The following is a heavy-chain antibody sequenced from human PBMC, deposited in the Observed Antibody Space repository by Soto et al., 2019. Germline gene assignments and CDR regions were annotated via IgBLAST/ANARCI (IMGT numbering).Heavy chain of an antibody. Sequence: QAQLLQSGGELKKSGASVKVSCKASGYTFNTYGISWVRQAPGQGLEWMAWISIHNGNTNFAQKFQGRVTLTTDTSTSTANMELRSLRSDDTAVYYCARMTTVDKSHYYMDVWGKGTTVTVSS. V-gene: IGHV1-18*04. CDR1: GYTFNTYG. CDR2: ISIHNGNT. CDR3: ARMTTVDKSHYYMDV. D-gene: IGHD4-4*01. J-gene: IGHJ6*03.